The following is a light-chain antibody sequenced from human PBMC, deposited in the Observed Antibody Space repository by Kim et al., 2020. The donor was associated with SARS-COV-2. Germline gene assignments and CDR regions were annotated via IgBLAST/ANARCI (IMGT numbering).Light chain of an antibody. CDR2: GNN. CDR1: SSNIGAGYD. J-gene: IGLJ3*02. CDR3: QSYDSSLSGWV. Sequence: QSVLSQPPSLSGAPGQRVTISCTGSSSNIGAGYDVHWYQQLPGTAPKLLIYGNNNRPSGVPDRFSGSKSATSASLAITGLQTEDETDYYCQSYDSSLSGWVFGGGTQLTAL. V-gene: IGLV1-40*01.